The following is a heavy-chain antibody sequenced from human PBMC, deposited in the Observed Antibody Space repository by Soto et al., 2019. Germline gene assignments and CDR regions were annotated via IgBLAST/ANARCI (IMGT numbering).Heavy chain of an antibody. CDR2: TYYRSKWYN. CDR3: AIDLVSLVECFPQGWFDP. CDR1: GDSVSTNSAA. V-gene: IGHV6-1*01. J-gene: IGHJ5*02. Sequence: QTLSLTCVISGDSVSTNSAAWNWIRQSPSRELEWLGRTYYRSKWYNDYAVSVKSRITINPDTSTNQYSLQLNSVTPEDPDVYFCAIDLVSLVECFPQGWFDPWGKGPLVT. D-gene: IGHD3-3*01.